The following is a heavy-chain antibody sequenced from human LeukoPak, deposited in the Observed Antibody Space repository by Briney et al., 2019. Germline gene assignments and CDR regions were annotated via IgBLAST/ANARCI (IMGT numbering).Heavy chain of an antibody. CDR1: GFTFTSSA. D-gene: IGHD4-11*01. J-gene: IGHJ6*03. Sequence: GASVKVSCKASGFTFTSSAVQWVRQARGQRLEWIEWIVVGSGNTNYAQKFQERVTITRDMSTSTAYMELSSLRSEDTAVYYCAADFTTVTTYDGYMDVWGKGTTVTVSS. CDR2: IVVGSGNT. V-gene: IGHV1-58*01. CDR3: AADFTTVTTYDGYMDV.